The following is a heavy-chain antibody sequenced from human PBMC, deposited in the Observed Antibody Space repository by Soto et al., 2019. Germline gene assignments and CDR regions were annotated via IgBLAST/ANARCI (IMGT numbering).Heavy chain of an antibody. CDR2: ITASGGRT. D-gene: IGHD6-13*01. CDR1: GFTFSSYA. J-gene: IGHJ4*02. V-gene: IGHV3-23*01. CDR3: AKGYQGYSSRWYLDY. Sequence: GGSLRLSCTASGFTFSSYAMTWVRQAPGRGLEGVSGITASGGRTFYADSVKGRFTISRDNSRSTLYLQMNSLRAEDTAVYYCAKGYQGYSSRWYLDYRGQGSSVIVSS.